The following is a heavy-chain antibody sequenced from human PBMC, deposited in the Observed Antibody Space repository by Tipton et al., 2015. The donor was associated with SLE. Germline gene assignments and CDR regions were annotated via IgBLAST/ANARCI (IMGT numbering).Heavy chain of an antibody. CDR2: IYYSGST. V-gene: IGHV4-38-2*01. D-gene: IGHD3-3*01. J-gene: IGHJ4*02. CDR3: ASQTDFWSGYYTPFDY. CDR1: GYSINSDYY. Sequence: TLSLTCAVSGYSINSDYYWGWIRQPPGKGLEWIGSIYYSGSTYYNPSLKSRVTIAVDTSKNQFSLKLTSVTAADTAMYYCASQTDFWSGYYTPFDYWGQGTLVTVSS.